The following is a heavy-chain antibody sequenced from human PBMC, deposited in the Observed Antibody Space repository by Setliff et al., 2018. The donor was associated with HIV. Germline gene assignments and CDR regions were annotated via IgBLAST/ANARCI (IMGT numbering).Heavy chain of an antibody. CDR2: IYPNTGGT. J-gene: IGHJ4*02. D-gene: IGHD4-17*01. Sequence: VASVKVSCKASGYTFTDYYIHWVRQAPGQGLEWIGWIYPNTGGTNYAQKFQGRVAMTRDTSISTAYMELSRLRSDDTAVYYCARSTTADWGQGTMVTVSS. V-gene: IGHV1-2*02. CDR1: GYTFTDYY. CDR3: ARSTTAD.